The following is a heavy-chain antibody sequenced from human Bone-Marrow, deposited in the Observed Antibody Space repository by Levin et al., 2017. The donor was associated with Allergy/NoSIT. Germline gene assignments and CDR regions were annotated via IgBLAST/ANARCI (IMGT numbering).Heavy chain of an antibody. CDR2: IHYTGGA. CDR3: ARGGYDSTGYNIREYYFDY. Sequence: MTSETLSLTCSVSGGSITSHYWTWIRQPPGKGLQWIGFIHYTGGANYSPSLKSRVTISVDTSKSQFSLELRSVTAADTAVYYCARGGYDSTGYNIREYYFDYWGQGTPVTVSS. J-gene: IGHJ4*02. V-gene: IGHV4-59*11. D-gene: IGHD3-22*01. CDR1: GGSITSHY.